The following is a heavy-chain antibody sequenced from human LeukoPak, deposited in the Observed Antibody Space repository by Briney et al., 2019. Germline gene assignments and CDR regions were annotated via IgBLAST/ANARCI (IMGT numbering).Heavy chain of an antibody. J-gene: IGHJ3*02. V-gene: IGHV4-30-2*01. CDR3: ARFTLWRLDI. Sequence: SETLSLTCAVSGGSISSGGYSWSWIRQPPGKGLEWIGCLYHSGSTYYNPSLKSRVTISVDRSKNQFSLKLSSVTAADTAVYYCARFTLWRLDIWGQGTMVTVSS. D-gene: IGHD2-21*01. CDR1: GGSISSGGYS. CDR2: LYHSGST.